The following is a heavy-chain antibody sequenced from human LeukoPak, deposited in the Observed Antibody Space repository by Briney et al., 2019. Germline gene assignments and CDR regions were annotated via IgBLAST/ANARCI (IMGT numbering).Heavy chain of an antibody. J-gene: IGHJ4*02. CDR1: GYSISSGYS. D-gene: IGHD5-18*01. CDR3: ARVGYNYGYVVY. CDR2: IFPSGST. Sequence: SETLSLTCAVSGYSISSGYSWGWIRQPPGKGLEWIGSIFPSGSTYFNPSLQSRVTISVDTSNNQFSLRLSSVTAADTAVYYCARVGYNYGYVVYWGQGTLDTVSS. V-gene: IGHV4-38-2*01.